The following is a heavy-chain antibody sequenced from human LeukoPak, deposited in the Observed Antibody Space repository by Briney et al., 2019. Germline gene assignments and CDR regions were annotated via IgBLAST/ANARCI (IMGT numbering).Heavy chain of an antibody. V-gene: IGHV3-30*02. CDR2: IRYDGSNK. CDR3: AKDRYYYDSSGYWSFDY. D-gene: IGHD3-22*01. CDR1: GFTFSSYG. J-gene: IGHJ4*02. Sequence: PGGSLRLSCAASGFTFSSYGMHWVRQAPGKGLEWVAFIRYDGSNKYYADSVKGRFTISRDNSKNTLYLQMNSLRAEDTAVYYCAKDRYYYDSSGYWSFDYWGQGTLVTVSS.